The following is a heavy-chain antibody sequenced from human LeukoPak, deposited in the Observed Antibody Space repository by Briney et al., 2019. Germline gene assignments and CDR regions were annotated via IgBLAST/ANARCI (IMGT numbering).Heavy chain of an antibody. Sequence: SQTLSLTCAVYGGSFSGYYWSWIRQPPGKGLEWIGEINHSGRTNYNPSLKSRVTISVDTSKNQFSLKLSSVTAADTAVYYCARSRARNWFDPWGQGTLVTVSS. V-gene: IGHV4-34*01. CDR3: ARSRARNWFDP. J-gene: IGHJ5*02. CDR1: GGSFSGYY. CDR2: INHSGRT.